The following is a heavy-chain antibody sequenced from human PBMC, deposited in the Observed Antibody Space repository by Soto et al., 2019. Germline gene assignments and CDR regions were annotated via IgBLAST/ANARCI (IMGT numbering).Heavy chain of an antibody. CDR3: TTLTTRGDYFDS. V-gene: IGHV3-74*01. Sequence: PGGSLRLSCVASGLPFSGYWMHWVRQAPGKGLVWVSRIHTDARRTNYADSVQGRFTISRDNAKNTLSLQMNNLRTEDTAVYYCTTLTTRGDYFDSWGLGTLVTVSS. J-gene: IGHJ4*02. CDR1: GLPFSGYW. CDR2: IHTDARRT. D-gene: IGHD4-4*01.